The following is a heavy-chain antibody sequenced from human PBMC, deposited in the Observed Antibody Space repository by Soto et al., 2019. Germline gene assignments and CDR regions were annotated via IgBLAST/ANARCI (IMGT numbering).Heavy chain of an antibody. V-gene: IGHV4-30-4*01. CDR1: GDSINSADYY. D-gene: IGHD6-13*01. J-gene: IGHJ5*02. CDR2: IYYSGST. Sequence: PSETLSLTCTVSGDSINSADYYWSWIRQPPGKGLEWIGHIYYSGSTYYTPSLKSRVTISIDTSKNQFSLKMTSVTAADTAVYYCARDRGSSWMYKWFDPWGQGTQVPVS. CDR3: ARDRGSSWMYKWFDP.